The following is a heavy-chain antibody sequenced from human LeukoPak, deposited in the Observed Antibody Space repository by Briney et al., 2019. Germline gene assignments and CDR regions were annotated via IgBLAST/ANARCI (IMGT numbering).Heavy chain of an antibody. J-gene: IGHJ4*02. CDR3: ARDQNDYWSGYSAYYFDL. V-gene: IGHV4-4*07. D-gene: IGHD3-3*01. Sequence: SETLSLTCTVSGGSIRNSYCSWIRQPAGRGLEWIGRMYTSGCTNYNPSLKSRVTMSVDTSKNQFSLKLRSVTAADTAVYYCARDQNDYWSGYSAYYFDLWGQGNLVTVSS. CDR2: MYTSGCT. CDR1: GGSIRNSY.